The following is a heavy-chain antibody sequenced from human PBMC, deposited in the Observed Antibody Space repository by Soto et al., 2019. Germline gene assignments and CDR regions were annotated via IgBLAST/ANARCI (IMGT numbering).Heavy chain of an antibody. D-gene: IGHD3-16*01. CDR3: ARGARQTPLRFGY. CDR2: IIPIFGTA. Sequence: EASVKVSCKASGGTFSSYAISWVRQAPGQGLEWMGGIIPIFGTANYAQKFQGRVTITADKSTSTAYMELSSLRSEDTAVYYCARGARQTPLRFGYWGQGTLVTVSS. J-gene: IGHJ4*02. V-gene: IGHV1-69*06. CDR1: GGTFSSYA.